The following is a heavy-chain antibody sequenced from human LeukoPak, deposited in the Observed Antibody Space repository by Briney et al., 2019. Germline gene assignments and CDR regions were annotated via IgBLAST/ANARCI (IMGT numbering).Heavy chain of an antibody. CDR1: GFIFSGYW. CDR3: ERDGGSGGNGFGP. J-gene: IGHJ5*02. Sequence: GGSLRLSCAASGFIFSGYWMHWVRQAPGKGLVWVSRIKSDGSSTSYADSVKGRFTISRDNAKNTLYLQMNSLRVEDTAVYYWERDGGSGGNGFGPGGRGPRFPVSS. D-gene: IGHD6-25*01. V-gene: IGHV3-74*01. CDR2: IKSDGSST.